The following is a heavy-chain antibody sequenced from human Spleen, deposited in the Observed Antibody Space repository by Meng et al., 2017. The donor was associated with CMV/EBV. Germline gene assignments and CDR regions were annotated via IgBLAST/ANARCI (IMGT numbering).Heavy chain of an antibody. CDR2: ISGSGGST. J-gene: IGHJ4*02. Sequence: GESLKISCVASGFSFSNAWMSWVRQAPGKGLEWVSAISGSGGSTYYADSVKGRFTISRDNSKNTLYLQMNSLRAEDTAVYYCARDRAVVPAAAFDYWGQGTLVTVSS. D-gene: IGHD2-2*01. CDR3: ARDRAVVPAAAFDY. CDR1: GFSFSNAW. V-gene: IGHV3-23*01.